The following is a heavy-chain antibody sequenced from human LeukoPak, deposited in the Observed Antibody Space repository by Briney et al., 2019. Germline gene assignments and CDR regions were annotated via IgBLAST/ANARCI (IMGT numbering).Heavy chain of an antibody. CDR3: ARHGGSHFLY. CDR2: IYHNGMT. V-gene: IGHV4-59*08. J-gene: IGHJ4*02. CDR1: GGPISPYY. Sequence: PSETLSLTCTVSGGPISPYYWSWIRQPPGKGLEWIAYIYHNGMTRYNPSLMSRVTISVDTSRNQFSLMLDSVTAADTAVYYCARHGGSHFLYWGQGTLVTVSS. D-gene: IGHD3-16*01.